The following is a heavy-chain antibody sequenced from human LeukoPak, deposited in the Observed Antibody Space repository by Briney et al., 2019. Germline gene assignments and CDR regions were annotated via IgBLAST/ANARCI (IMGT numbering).Heavy chain of an antibody. CDR1: GLPFSSHA. V-gene: IGHV3-23*01. J-gene: IGHJ6*03. D-gene: IGHD2-15*01. Sequence: GGSLRLSCAPSGLPFSSHAMTWARQAPGKGLEWVSSILGTGGTTYYADSVRGRFTISRDNVKTTLWLQMNSLSAEDTAIYYCANSPPSHCTGRNCYYAYYFHMDVWGKGTTVIVSS. CDR2: ILGTGGTT. CDR3: ANSPPSHCTGRNCYYAYYFHMDV.